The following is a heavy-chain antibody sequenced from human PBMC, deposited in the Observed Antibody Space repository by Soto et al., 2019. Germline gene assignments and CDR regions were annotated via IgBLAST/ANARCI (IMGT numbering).Heavy chain of an antibody. D-gene: IGHD6-19*01. J-gene: IGHJ4*02. V-gene: IGHV4-4*02. CDR3: ARVAVAGTRVDY. CDR1: GGSISSSNW. Sequence: SETLSLTCTVSGGSISSSNWWSWVRQPPGKGLEWIGEIYHSGSTNYNPSLKSRVTISVDKSKNQFSLKLSSVTAADTAVYYCARVAVAGTRVDYWGQGTLVTAPQ. CDR2: IYHSGST.